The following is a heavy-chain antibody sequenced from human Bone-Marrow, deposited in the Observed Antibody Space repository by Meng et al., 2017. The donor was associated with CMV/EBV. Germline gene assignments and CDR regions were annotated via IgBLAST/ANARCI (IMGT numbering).Heavy chain of an antibody. V-gene: IGHV3-74*01. CDR1: GLTFSANW. J-gene: IGHJ3*02. CDR3: ARWEIVDAFDI. D-gene: IGHD5-12*01. CDR2: INTDGSST. Sequence: GGSLRLSCAASGLTFSANWMHWIRQGPGKGLVWVSRINTDGSSTNYADSVKGRFTIYRDNAKNTLYLQMNSLRAEDTAVYYCARWEIVDAFDIWGQGTMVTVSS.